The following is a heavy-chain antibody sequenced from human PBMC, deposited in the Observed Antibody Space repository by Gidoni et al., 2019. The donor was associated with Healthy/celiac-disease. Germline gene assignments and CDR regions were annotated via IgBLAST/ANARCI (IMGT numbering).Heavy chain of an antibody. CDR2: IIPIFGTA. D-gene: IGHD3-22*01. CDR1: GGTFSSYA. CDR3: ARDGGDYYDSSGPPFDY. J-gene: IGHJ4*02. V-gene: IGHV1-69*01. Sequence: QVQLVQSGAEVKKPGSSVKVSCKASGGTFSSYAISWVRQAPGQGLEWMGGIIPIFGTANYAQKFQGRVMITADESTSTAYMELSSLRSEDTAVYYCARDGGDYYDSSGPPFDYWGQGTLVTVSS.